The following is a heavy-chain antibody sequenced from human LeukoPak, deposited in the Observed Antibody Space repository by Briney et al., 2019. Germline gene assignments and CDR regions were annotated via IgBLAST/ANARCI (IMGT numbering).Heavy chain of an antibody. V-gene: IGHV3-53*01. D-gene: IGHD2-15*01. CDR2: IYSGGST. CDR3: ARHGGYYYYYGMDV. CDR1: GFTVSSKY. Sequence: SGGSLRLSCAASGFTVSSKYMSWVRQAPGKGLEWVLVIYSGGSTYYADSVKGRFTISRDNAKNSLYLQMNSLRAEDTAVYYCARHGGYYYYYGMDVWGQGTTVTVSS. J-gene: IGHJ6*02.